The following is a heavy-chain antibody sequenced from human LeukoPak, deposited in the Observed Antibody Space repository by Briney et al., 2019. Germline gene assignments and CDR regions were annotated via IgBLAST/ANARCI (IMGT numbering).Heavy chain of an antibody. CDR2: ISYDGSRK. J-gene: IGHJ4*02. V-gene: IGHV3-30*04. D-gene: IGHD1-26*01. CDR3: ARDISGSYAVDY. CDR1: GFSFNSHA. Sequence: QTGGSLRLSCAASGFSFNSHAMHWVRQAPGKGLEWVAFISYDGSRKHYAESVMGRFTIARDNSENTLSLQLNSLRAEDTAVYYCARDISGSYAVDYWGQGTLVTVAS.